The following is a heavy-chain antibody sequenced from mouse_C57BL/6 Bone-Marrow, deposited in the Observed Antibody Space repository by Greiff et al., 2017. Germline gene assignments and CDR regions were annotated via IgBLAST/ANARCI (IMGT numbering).Heavy chain of an antibody. D-gene: IGHD1-1*01. CDR2: IYPRSGNT. Sequence: QVQLQQSGAELARPGASVKLSCKASGYTFTSYGISWVKQRTGQGLEWIGEIYPRSGNTYYNETFKGKATLTADKSSSTAYMELRSLTSEDSAVYFCAREKIYYSGSSYGWFAYWGQGTLVTVSA. CDR3: AREKIYYSGSSYGWFAY. J-gene: IGHJ3*01. CDR1: GYTFTSYG. V-gene: IGHV1-81*01.